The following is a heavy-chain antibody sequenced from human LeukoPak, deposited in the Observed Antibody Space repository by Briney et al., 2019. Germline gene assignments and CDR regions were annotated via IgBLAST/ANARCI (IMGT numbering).Heavy chain of an antibody. J-gene: IGHJ5*02. Sequence: GGSLRLSCAASGFTFSNYGMHWVRQAPGKGLEWLAVISYDESHKYYADSEKGRFTISRDNSKNTLYLQMNSLRAEDTAVYYCAKVKRFLEWVSNNWFDPWGQGTLVTVSS. D-gene: IGHD3-3*01. V-gene: IGHV3-30*18. CDR2: ISYDESHK. CDR1: GFTFSNYG. CDR3: AKVKRFLEWVSNNWFDP.